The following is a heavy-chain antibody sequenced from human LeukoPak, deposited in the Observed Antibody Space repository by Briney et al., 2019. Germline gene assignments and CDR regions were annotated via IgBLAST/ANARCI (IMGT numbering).Heavy chain of an antibody. CDR2: INHSGIT. V-gene: IGHV4-34*01. J-gene: IGHJ4*02. CDR1: GGSFSDYY. CDR3: ARHPARYSYGSNFDY. Sequence: SETLSLTCALYGGSFSDYYWSWIRQPPGKGLEWIGEINHSGITNYNPSLKSRVSISVDTSKNQFSLKLSSVTAADTAVYYCARHPARYSYGSNFDYWGQGTLVTVSS. D-gene: IGHD5-18*01.